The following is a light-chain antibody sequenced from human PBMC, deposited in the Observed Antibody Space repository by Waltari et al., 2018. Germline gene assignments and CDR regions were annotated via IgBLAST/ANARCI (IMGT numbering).Light chain of an antibody. J-gene: IGLJ2*01. Sequence: SFELTQPPSVSVSPGQTANIPCSGENLGDKYVSWYQQKPGQSPVLFIYHDSKRPSGTPERFSGFSSETTATLTISGALAVDEADYYCQAWDSTALVFGGGTKLTVL. CDR2: HDS. CDR1: NLGDKY. V-gene: IGLV3-1*01. CDR3: QAWDSTALV.